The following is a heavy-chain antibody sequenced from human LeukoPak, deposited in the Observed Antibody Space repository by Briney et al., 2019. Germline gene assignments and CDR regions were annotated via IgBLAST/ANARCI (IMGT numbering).Heavy chain of an antibody. Sequence: PAGGSLRLSCAASGFTFSSYWMHWVRQAPGKGLVWVSRINSDGSSTSYADSVKGRFTISRDNAKNTLYLQMSSLRAEDTAVYYCARDLYAGSYYYYYYMDVWGKGTTVTISS. D-gene: IGHD3-10*01. J-gene: IGHJ6*03. CDR2: INSDGSST. V-gene: IGHV3-74*01. CDR3: ARDLYAGSYYYYYYMDV. CDR1: GFTFSSYW.